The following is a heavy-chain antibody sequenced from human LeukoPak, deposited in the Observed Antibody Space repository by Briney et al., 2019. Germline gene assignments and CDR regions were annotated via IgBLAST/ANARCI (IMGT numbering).Heavy chain of an antibody. Sequence: ASVKVSCKASGYTFTSYGISWVRQAPGQGLEWMGWISAYNGNTNYAQKFQGRVTMTRDTSISTAYMELSRLRSDDTAVYYCARVGFGVVIGGFDIWGQGTMVTVSS. V-gene: IGHV1-18*01. D-gene: IGHD3-3*01. CDR1: GYTFTSYG. CDR3: ARVGFGVVIGGFDI. J-gene: IGHJ3*02. CDR2: ISAYNGNT.